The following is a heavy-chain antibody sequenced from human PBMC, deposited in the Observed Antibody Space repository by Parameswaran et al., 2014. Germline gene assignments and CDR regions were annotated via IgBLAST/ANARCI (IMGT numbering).Heavy chain of an antibody. V-gene: IGHV3-23*01. Sequence: SNARGCGQMPGKGLEWVSAISGSGGSTYYADSVKGRFTISRDNSKNTLYLQMNSLRAEDTAVYYCAKGTTPTNRYGMDVWGQGTTVTVSS. J-gene: IGHJ6*02. D-gene: IGHD2/OR15-2a*01. CDR1: SNA. CDR2: ISGSGGST. CDR3: AKGTTPTNRYGMDV.